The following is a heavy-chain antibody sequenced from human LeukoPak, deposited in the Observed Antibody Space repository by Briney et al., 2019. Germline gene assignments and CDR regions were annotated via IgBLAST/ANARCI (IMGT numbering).Heavy chain of an antibody. CDR3: ARGRGYSYVFRYYYYMDV. J-gene: IGHJ6*03. Sequence: SETLSLTCTVSGGSISSYYWSWIRQPPGKGLEWIGYIYYSGSTNYNPSLKSRVTISVDTSKNQFSLKLSSVTAADTAVYYCARGRGYSYVFRYYYYMDVWGKGTTVTVSS. CDR2: IYYSGST. CDR1: GGSISSYY. V-gene: IGHV4-59*12. D-gene: IGHD5-18*01.